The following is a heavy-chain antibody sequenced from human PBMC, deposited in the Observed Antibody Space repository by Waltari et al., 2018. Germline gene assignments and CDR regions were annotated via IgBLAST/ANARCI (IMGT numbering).Heavy chain of an antibody. CDR3: ARDGRAYCGGDCYMDY. CDR1: GFIFNTYS. CDR2: ISSSSDFI. J-gene: IGHJ4*02. V-gene: IGHV3-21*01. Sequence: GLVKPGGSLRLSCEASGFIFNTYSMNWVRQAPGKGLEWVSSISSSSDFIYYRDSVKGRFTISRDNARKSVFLQMNSLRAEDTAVYYCARDGRAYCGGDCYMDYWGQGTLVTVSS. D-gene: IGHD2-21*01.